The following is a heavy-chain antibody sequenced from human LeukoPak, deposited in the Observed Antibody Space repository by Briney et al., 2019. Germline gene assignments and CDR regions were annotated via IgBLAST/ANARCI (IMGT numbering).Heavy chain of an antibody. CDR1: DYLINNGYY. CDR3: ARVWVVVPAFDI. D-gene: IGHD2-2*01. J-gene: IGHJ3*02. V-gene: IGHV4-38-2*01. CDR2: IYTSGST. Sequence: PSETLSLTCAVSDYLINNGYYWGWIRQPPGKGLEWIGRIYTSGSTNYNPSLKSRVTMSVDTSKNQFSLKLSSVTAADTAVYYCARVWVVVPAFDIWGQGTMVTVSS.